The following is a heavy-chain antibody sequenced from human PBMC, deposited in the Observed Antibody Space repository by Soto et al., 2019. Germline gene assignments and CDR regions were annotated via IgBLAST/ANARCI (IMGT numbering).Heavy chain of an antibody. D-gene: IGHD2-21*02. CDR3: ARSRPGGGDCYSFFDY. J-gene: IGHJ4*02. CDR1: GFSLSTSGMC. V-gene: IGHV2-70*01. CDR2: IDWDDDK. Sequence: SGPTLVNPTQTLTLTCTFSGFSLSTSGMCVSWIRQPPGKALEWLALIDWDDDKYYSTSLKTRLTISKDTSKNQVVLTMTNMDPVDTATYYCARSRPGGGDCYSFFDYWGQGTLVTVSS.